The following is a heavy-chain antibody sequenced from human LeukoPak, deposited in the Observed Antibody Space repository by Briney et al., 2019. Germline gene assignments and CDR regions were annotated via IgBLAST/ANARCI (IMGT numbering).Heavy chain of an antibody. D-gene: IGHD2-15*01. Sequence: GGSLKIHWKGSGCSFTSYWIGWGRQTPGKGLEWVGISYPGDSDTRHRPSFQGQVTLSARKSISTPYLQSSSLKASDTAMSDCAAYFTALGYCSGGSCCYYFDYWGQGTLVTVSS. V-gene: IGHV5-51*01. J-gene: IGHJ4*02. CDR1: GCSFTSYW. CDR3: AAYFTALGYCSGGSCCYYFDY. CDR2: SYPGDSDT.